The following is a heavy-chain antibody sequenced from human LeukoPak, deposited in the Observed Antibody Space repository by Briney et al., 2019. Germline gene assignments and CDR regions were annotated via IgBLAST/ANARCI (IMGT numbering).Heavy chain of an antibody. CDR2: ISGYNGDT. Sequence: ASVKVSCKTFGYPFSSCGINWVRQAPGQGLEWVGWISGYNGDTNYAQKFQGRVTMTTDTSTNTAYMDLRRLRSDDTAVYYCARNWGAGHPINFDYWGQGTLVTVSS. V-gene: IGHV1-18*01. J-gene: IGHJ4*02. CDR1: GYPFSSCG. CDR3: ARNWGAGHPINFDY. D-gene: IGHD3-16*01.